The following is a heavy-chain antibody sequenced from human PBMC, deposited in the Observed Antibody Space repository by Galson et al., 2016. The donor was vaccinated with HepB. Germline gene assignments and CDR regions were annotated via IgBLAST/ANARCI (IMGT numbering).Heavy chain of an antibody. CDR3: VRVVNGSYYT. D-gene: IGHD1-26*01. Sequence: ETLSLTCAVSGGSITSTNYYWVWIRQSPGKGLDWIGSVFYSGTTYYNPSLRSRVTTPKDFSKSTLYLQMSSLRVEDTAVYYCVRVVNGSYYTWGQGTLVTVSS. CDR2: VFYSGTT. J-gene: IGHJ5*02. CDR1: GGSITSTNYY. V-gene: IGHV4-39*01.